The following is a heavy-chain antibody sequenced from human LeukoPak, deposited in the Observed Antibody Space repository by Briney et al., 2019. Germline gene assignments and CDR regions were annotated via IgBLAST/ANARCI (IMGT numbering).Heavy chain of an antibody. V-gene: IGHV5-51*01. Sequence: PGESLKVSCKGSGYSFTSYWIGWVRQMPGKGLEWMGIIYPGDSDTRYSPSFQGQVTISADKSISTAYLQWSSLKASDTAMYYCARVYDSSGYYADYWGQGTLVTVSS. CDR1: GYSFTSYW. CDR3: ARVYDSSGYYADY. CDR2: IYPGDSDT. J-gene: IGHJ4*02. D-gene: IGHD3-22*01.